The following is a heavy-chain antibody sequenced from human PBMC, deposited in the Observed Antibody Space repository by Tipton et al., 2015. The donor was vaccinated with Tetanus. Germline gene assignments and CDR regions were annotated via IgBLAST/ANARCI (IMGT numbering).Heavy chain of an antibody. CDR2: IYYTALT. CDR3: ARGITDGYFRRLDY. V-gene: IGHV4-31*03. D-gene: IGHD5-18*01. Sequence: TLSLTCTVSGASINAGGYLWTWVRQRPGKGPEGIGNIYYTALTSYTPSLNSRVTISVDSSKNHFSLNLTSVTAADTAVYYCARGITDGYFRRLDYWGQGIRVAVSP. J-gene: IGHJ4*02. CDR1: GASINAGGYL.